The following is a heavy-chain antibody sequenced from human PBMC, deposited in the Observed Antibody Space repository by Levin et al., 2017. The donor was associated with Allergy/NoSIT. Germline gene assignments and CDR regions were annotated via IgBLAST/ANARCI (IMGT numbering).Heavy chain of an antibody. CDR1: GYTFSSYG. Sequence: PGGSLRLSCTGSGYTFSSYGMSWVRQAPGKGLEWVSGISGSGGSTYLADSVKGRFTISRDNSNNTLYLHMDSLTAEDTAAYYCAKERLGHSSSWTGLEYWGQGALVTVSS. CDR2: ISGSGGST. CDR3: AKERLGHSSSWTGLEY. V-gene: IGHV3-23*01. D-gene: IGHD6-13*01. J-gene: IGHJ4*02.